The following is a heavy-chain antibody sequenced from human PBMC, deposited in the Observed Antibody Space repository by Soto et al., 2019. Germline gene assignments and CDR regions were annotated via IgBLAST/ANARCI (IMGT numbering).Heavy chain of an antibody. CDR1: GFSFSSYA. J-gene: IGHJ5*02. CDR2: ISKYGMNK. V-gene: IGHV3-30*04. D-gene: IGHD6-19*01. Sequence: ESGGGVVQPGRSLRLSCTASGFSFSSYAMYWFRQPPGKGLEWVAVISKYGMNKNYADSVKGRVTVSRDNANYSLDLQLNSLRGEETAMYYCARDMYSSDYFVKWFEPWGQGTLVTVS. CDR3: ARDMYSSDYFVKWFEP.